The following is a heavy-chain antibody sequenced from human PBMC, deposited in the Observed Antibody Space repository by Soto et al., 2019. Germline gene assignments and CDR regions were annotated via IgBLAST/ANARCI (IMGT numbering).Heavy chain of an antibody. Sequence: GESLKIPCKGSGYSFTSYWIGWVRQMPGKGLEWMGIIYPGDSDTRYSPSFQGQVTISADKSISTAYLQWSSLKASDTAMYYCARPSHIAAADNYYGMDVWGQGTTVTVSS. CDR3: ARPSHIAAADNYYGMDV. D-gene: IGHD6-13*01. V-gene: IGHV5-51*01. CDR1: GYSFTSYW. CDR2: IYPGDSDT. J-gene: IGHJ6*02.